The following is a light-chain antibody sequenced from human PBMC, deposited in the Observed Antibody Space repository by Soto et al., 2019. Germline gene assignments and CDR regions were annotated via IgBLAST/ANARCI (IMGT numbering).Light chain of an antibody. J-gene: IGLJ2*01. CDR3: SSYTSSISLV. CDR1: SSDVGGYNY. CDR2: EVS. V-gene: IGLV2-14*01. Sequence: QSVLTQPASVSGSPGQSITISCTGTSSDVGGYNYVSWYRQHAGKAPKVMIYEVSNRPSGVSNRFSGSKSGNTASLTISGLQAEDEADYYCSSYTSSISLVFGGGTKLTVL.